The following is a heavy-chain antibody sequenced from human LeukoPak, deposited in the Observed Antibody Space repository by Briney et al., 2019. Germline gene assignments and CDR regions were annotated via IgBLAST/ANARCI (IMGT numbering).Heavy chain of an antibody. D-gene: IGHD6-13*01. CDR2: IYYSGST. V-gene: IGHV4-59*01. CDR3: ARVRPDIAAAGTRGFDY. CDR1: GGSISSYY. Sequence: SETLSLTCTVPGGSISSYYWSWIRQPPGKGLEWIGYIYYSGSTNYNPSLKSRVTISVDTSKNQFSLKLSSVTAADTAVYYCARVRPDIAAAGTRGFDYWGQGTLVTVSS. J-gene: IGHJ4*02.